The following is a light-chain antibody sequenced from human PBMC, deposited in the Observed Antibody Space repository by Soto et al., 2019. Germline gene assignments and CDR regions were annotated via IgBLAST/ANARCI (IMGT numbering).Light chain of an antibody. CDR2: DAS. CDR1: QSISSW. J-gene: IGKJ4*01. Sequence: DIQMTQSPSTLSASVGDRVTITCRASQSISSWLAWYQQKPWKAPKLLIYDASSLESGVPSRFSGSGSGTEFTLTISSLQPDDFATYYCQQYNSYGGLTFGGGTKVDIK. CDR3: QQYNSYGGLT. V-gene: IGKV1-5*01.